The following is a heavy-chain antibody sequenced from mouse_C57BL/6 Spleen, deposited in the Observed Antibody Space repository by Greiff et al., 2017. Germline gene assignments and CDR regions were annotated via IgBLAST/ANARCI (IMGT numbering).Heavy chain of an antibody. V-gene: IGHV8-8*01. D-gene: IGHD4-1*01. CDR3: ARMRTGFDD. CDR2: IWWDDDK. CDR1: GFPLSPLGMG. J-gene: IGHJ2*01. Sequence: TPKVSGPGTLQPSQTLSLICSFSGFPLSPLGMGVGWIRQPSGKGLEWLAHIWWDDDKYYNQALKSRLTISKDTSKHQVFLKIANVDTADTATYYCARMRTGFDDWGQGTTLAVSS.